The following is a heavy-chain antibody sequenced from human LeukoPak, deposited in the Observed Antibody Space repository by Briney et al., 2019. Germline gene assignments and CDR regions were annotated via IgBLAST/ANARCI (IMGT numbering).Heavy chain of an antibody. CDR3: AREDIVVVPAAYFGGYSYGMDV. CDR2: ISSSGSTI. CDR1: GFPFSSYE. D-gene: IGHD2-2*01. Sequence: QPGGSLPLSCAASGFPFSSYEMNWVRQAPGKGLEWVSYISSSGSTIYYADSVKGRFTISRDNAKNSLYLQMNSLRAEDTAVYYCAREDIVVVPAAYFGGYSYGMDVWGKGTTVTVSS. V-gene: IGHV3-48*03. J-gene: IGHJ6*04.